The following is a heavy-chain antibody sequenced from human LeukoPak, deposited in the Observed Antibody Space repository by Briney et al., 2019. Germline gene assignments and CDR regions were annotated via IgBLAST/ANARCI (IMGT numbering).Heavy chain of an antibody. D-gene: IGHD1-26*01. CDR3: ARRVWATTISRDAFDI. CDR1: GGSFSGYY. CDR2: INHSGST. V-gene: IGHV4-34*01. J-gene: IGHJ3*02. Sequence: SETLSLTCAVYGGSFSGYYWSWIRQPPGKGLEWIGEINHSGSTNYNPSLKSRVAISVDTSKNQFSLKLSSVTAADTAVYYCARRVWATTISRDAFDIWGQGTMVTVSS.